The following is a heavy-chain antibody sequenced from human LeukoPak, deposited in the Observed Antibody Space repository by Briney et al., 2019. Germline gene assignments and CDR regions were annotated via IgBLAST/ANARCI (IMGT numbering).Heavy chain of an antibody. CDR1: GYSFTSYW. CDR3: ARTYYYDSSGYYFDAFDI. Sequence: GASLKISCKGSGYSFTSYWIGWVRPMPGKGLEWMGIIYPGDSDTRYSPSFQGQVTISADKSISTAYLQWSSLKASDTAMYYCARTYYYDSSGYYFDAFDIWGQGTMVTVSS. CDR2: IYPGDSDT. V-gene: IGHV5-51*01. J-gene: IGHJ3*02. D-gene: IGHD3-22*01.